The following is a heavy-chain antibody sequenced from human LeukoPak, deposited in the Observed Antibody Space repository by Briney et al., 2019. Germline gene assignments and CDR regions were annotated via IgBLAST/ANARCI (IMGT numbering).Heavy chain of an antibody. V-gene: IGHV1-69*04. CDR3: ARAHDIYGDY. CDR1: GGTFSSYA. J-gene: IGHJ4*02. CDR2: IIPILGIA. Sequence: ASVKVSCKASGGTFSSYAISWVRQAPGQGLEWMGRIIPILGIANYAQKFQGRVTMTTDTSTSTAYMELRSLRSDDTAVYYCARAHDIYGDYWGQGTLVTVSS. D-gene: IGHD3-9*01.